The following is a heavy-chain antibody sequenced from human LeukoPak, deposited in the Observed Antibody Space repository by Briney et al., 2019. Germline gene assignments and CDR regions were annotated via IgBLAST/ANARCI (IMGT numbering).Heavy chain of an antibody. CDR2: INHSGST. V-gene: IGHV4-34*01. J-gene: IGHJ6*02. CDR1: GGSFSGYY. D-gene: IGHD3-22*01. CDR3: ASSYYDSSGYFKYYYYGMDV. Sequence: SETLSLTCAVYGGSFSGYYWSWIRQPPGKGLEWIGEINHSGSTNYNPSLKSRVTISVDTSKNQFSLKLSSVTAADTAVYYCASSYYDSSGYFKYYYYGMDVWGQGTTVTVSS.